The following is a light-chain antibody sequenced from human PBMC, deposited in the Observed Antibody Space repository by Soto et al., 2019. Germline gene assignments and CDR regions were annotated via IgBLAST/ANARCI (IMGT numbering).Light chain of an antibody. CDR2: EAS. CDR1: RSVDKW. V-gene: IGKV1-5*02. CDR3: QQYYSFWT. Sequence: DIQMTQSPSTLSASLGDRVTIICRASRSVDKWLAWYQQKSGKAPKLLIYEASHLQSGFPSRFGGSGSGTEFTLTINNLQPEDVATYYCQQYYSFWTFGQGTQFDIK. J-gene: IGKJ1*01.